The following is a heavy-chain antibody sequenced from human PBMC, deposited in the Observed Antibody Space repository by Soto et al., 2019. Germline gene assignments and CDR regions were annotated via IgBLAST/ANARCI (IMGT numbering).Heavy chain of an antibody. D-gene: IGHD3-22*01. J-gene: IGHJ4*02. CDR3: ATKRGYYDSGGPLDY. Sequence: TVGSLRLSCAASGYSFSSYAMSWVRQAPGKGLEWVSFINDNGGTTYYADFVKGRFTVSRDNSKNTLYLQMNSLTVEDTAVYYCATKRGYYDSGGPLDYWGQGTLVTVSS. V-gene: IGHV3-23*01. CDR2: INDNGGTT. CDR1: GYSFSSYA.